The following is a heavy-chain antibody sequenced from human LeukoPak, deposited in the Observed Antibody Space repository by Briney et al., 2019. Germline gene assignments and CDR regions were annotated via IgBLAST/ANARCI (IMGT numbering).Heavy chain of an antibody. CDR1: GFTFTSYY. D-gene: IGHD2-2*02. Sequence: GASVKVSCKASGFTFTSYYMHWVRQAPGQGLEWMGIINPSGSYTSYAQKFQGRVTITADKSTSTAYMELSSLRSKDTAVYYCASRGPYCSSTSCYTPGDYYYYYYMDVWGKGTTVTVSS. J-gene: IGHJ6*03. CDR2: INPSGSYT. V-gene: IGHV1-46*01. CDR3: ASRGPYCSSTSCYTPGDYYYYYYMDV.